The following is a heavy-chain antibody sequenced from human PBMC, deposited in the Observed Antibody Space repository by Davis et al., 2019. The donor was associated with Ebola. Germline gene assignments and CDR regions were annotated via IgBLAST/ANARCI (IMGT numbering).Heavy chain of an antibody. CDR3: ARAPSLKADGPTWYNWVDP. D-gene: IGHD2-8*01. Sequence: ASVKVSCKASGYTVTSYDITWVRQATGQGLEWMGWMNPNSGNTGYAQKFQGRVTLTRSTSISTAYMELSSLRSDDTAVYYCARAPSLKADGPTWYNWVDPWGQGTLVTVSS. CDR1: GYTVTSYD. V-gene: IGHV1-8*01. J-gene: IGHJ5*02. CDR2: MNPNSGNT.